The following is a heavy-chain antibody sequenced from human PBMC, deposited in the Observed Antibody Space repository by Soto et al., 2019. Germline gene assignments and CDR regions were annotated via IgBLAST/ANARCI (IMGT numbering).Heavy chain of an antibody. CDR1: GASISNFY. Sequence: SETLSLTCSVSGASISNFYWSWIRQSAGKGLEWLGRLYTRGTTDYNPSPKSRVTMSIDTSKYRVSLSLTSVTAADTAVYYCAKGGTYYFASWGQGIVVTVSS. J-gene: IGHJ4*02. CDR3: AKGGTYYFAS. D-gene: IGHD3-16*01. V-gene: IGHV4-4*07. CDR2: LYTRGTT.